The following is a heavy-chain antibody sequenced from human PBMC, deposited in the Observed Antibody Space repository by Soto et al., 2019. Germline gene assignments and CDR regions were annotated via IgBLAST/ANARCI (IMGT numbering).Heavy chain of an antibody. D-gene: IGHD2-2*01. CDR1: GYTFTSYA. CDR3: ARGIVAVPAALDY. V-gene: IGHV1-3*01. Sequence: GGSVKVSFQGSGYTFTSYAMHWVRQAPGQRLGWMAWINAGNGNTKYSQKFQGRVTMTRDTSASTAYMELSCLRSEDTAVYYCARGIVAVPAALDYWGQGTLVTVSS. J-gene: IGHJ4*02. CDR2: INAGNGNT.